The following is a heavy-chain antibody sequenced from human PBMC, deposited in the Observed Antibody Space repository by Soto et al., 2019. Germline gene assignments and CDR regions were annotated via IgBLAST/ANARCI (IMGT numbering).Heavy chain of an antibody. J-gene: IGHJ4*02. CDR3: GRVLSGSSLFDY. V-gene: IGHV4-59*01. Sequence: PSETLSLTCTVSGGSIISDYWSWIRQPPGKGLEWMGYISYSGSTNYNPSLKSLVTISVDTSKNQFSLKLFYVTAADTAVYYCGRVLSGSSLFDYWGQGTLVTVSS. CDR1: GGSIISDY. CDR2: ISYSGST. D-gene: IGHD1-26*01.